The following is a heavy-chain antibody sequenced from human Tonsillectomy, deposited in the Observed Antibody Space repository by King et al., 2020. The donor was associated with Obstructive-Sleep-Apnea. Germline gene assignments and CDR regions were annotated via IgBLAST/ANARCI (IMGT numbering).Heavy chain of an antibody. CDR2: IYHSGIT. V-gene: IGHV4-4*02. CDR1: GGSISSSNW. J-gene: IGHJ4*02. D-gene: IGHD6-13*01. CDR3: ARVAASAGPPFDY. Sequence: VQLVESGPGLVKPSGTLSLTCAVSGGSISSSNWWSWVRQAPGKGPEWIGEIYHSGITRYNPSLKSRVIVSVDKSKNQFSLKLKSVTAADTAVYYCARVAASAGPPFDYWGQGTLVTVSS.